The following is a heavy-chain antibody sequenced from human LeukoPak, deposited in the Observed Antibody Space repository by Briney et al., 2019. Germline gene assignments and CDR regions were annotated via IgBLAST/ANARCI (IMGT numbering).Heavy chain of an antibody. CDR2: ISAYNGNT. D-gene: IGHD6-19*01. J-gene: IGHJ4*02. CDR3: ARDRSSVWTGVFDY. V-gene: IGHV1-18*01. CDR1: GYTFTSYG. Sequence: ASVKVSCRASGYTFTSYGISWVRHAHGHGLEWMGWISAYNGNTNYAQKFQGRVTMTTDTSTSTAYMELRSLGSDDTAVYYCARDRSSVWTGVFDYWGQGTLVTVSS.